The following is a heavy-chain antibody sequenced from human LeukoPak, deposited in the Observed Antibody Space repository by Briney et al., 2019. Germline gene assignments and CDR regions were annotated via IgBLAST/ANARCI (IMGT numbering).Heavy chain of an antibody. V-gene: IGHV4-59*11. D-gene: IGHD3-10*01. CDR1: GGPISTHY. CDR2: NDYSGST. CDR3: ARGATFRGTYYMDV. Sequence: SETLSLTCIVSGGPISTHYWSWSRQPPGEGLEWIGYNDYSGSTNYNPSLKSRVTISVDTSKNQFSLKLNSVTAADTAVYYCARGATFRGTYYMDVWGKGTTVTVSS. J-gene: IGHJ6*03.